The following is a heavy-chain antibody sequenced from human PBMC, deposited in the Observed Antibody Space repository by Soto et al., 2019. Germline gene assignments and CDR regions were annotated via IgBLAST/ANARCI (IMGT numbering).Heavy chain of an antibody. V-gene: IGHV1-69*12. Sequence: QVQLVQSGAEVKKPGSSVKVSCKASGGTFSSYDISWVRQAPGQGLEWMGGVIPIFGTANYAQKFQGRVTITADESTSTAYMELSSLRSEDTAVYYCARKYGADLTNGDWLPQSYYYYYGMDVWGQGTTVTVSS. CDR3: ARKYGADLTNGDWLPQSYYYYYGMDV. CDR1: GGTFSSYD. CDR2: VIPIFGTA. D-gene: IGHD3-9*01. J-gene: IGHJ6*02.